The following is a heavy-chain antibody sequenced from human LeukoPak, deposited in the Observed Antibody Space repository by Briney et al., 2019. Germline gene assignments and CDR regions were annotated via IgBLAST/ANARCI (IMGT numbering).Heavy chain of an antibody. CDR3: ARPNIRYCSGGACSNDGSDY. D-gene: IGHD2-15*01. Sequence: GSLRLSCAASGFTFSIYEMNWVRQPPGKGLEWIGSIYYSGSTYYSPSLTSRVTISVDTSKNQFSLKLSSVTAADTAVYYCARPNIRYCSGGACSNDGSDYWGQGTLVTVSS. CDR1: GFTFSIYE. V-gene: IGHV4-39*07. J-gene: IGHJ4*02. CDR2: IYYSGST.